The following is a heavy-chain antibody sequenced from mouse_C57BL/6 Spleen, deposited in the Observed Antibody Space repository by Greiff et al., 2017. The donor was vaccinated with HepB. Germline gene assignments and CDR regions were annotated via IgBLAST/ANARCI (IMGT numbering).Heavy chain of an antibody. CDR3: AWGHLAWFAY. D-gene: IGHD3-1*01. V-gene: IGHV1-22*01. CDR1: GYTFTDYN. Sequence: EVQLQQSGPELVKPGASVKMSCKASGYTFTDYNMHWVKQSHGKSLEWIGYINPNNGGTSYNQKFKGKATLTVNKSYSTAYMELRSLKSEDSAVYYCAWGHLAWFAYWGQGTLVTVSA. J-gene: IGHJ3*01. CDR2: INPNNGGT.